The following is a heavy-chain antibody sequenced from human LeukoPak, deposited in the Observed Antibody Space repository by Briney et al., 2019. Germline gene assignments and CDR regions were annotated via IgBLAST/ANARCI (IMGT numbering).Heavy chain of an antibody. D-gene: IGHD2-15*01. J-gene: IGHJ4*02. CDR3: AKLAQVVAATTDFDY. Sequence: PGGSLRLSCAASGFTFSSYGMHWVRQAPGKGLGWVAVISYDGSNKYYADSVKGRFTISRDNSKNTLYLQMNSLRAEDTAVYYCAKLAQVVAATTDFDYWGQGTLVTVSS. CDR1: GFTFSSYG. V-gene: IGHV3-30*18. CDR2: ISYDGSNK.